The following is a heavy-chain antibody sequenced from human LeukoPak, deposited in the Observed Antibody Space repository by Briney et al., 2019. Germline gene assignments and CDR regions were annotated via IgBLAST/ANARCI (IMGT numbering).Heavy chain of an antibody. Sequence: SETLSLTCAVYGGSFSGYYWSWIRQPPGKGLEWIGEINHSGSTNHNPSLKSRVTISVDTSKNQFSLKLSSVTAADTAVYYCARGVRTIFGVVPNWFDPWGQGTLVTVSS. CDR1: GGSFSGYY. CDR2: INHSGST. D-gene: IGHD3-3*01. CDR3: ARGVRTIFGVVPNWFDP. V-gene: IGHV4-34*01. J-gene: IGHJ5*02.